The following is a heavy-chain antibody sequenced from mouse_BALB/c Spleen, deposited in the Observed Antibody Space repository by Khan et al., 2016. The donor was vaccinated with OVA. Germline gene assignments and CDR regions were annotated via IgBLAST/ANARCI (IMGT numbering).Heavy chain of an antibody. CDR2: INSNGGST. J-gene: IGHJ2*01. CDR1: GFTFSSYG. Sequence: EVELVESGGGLVQPGGSLKLSCAASGFTFSSYGMSWVRQTPDKRLELVATINSNGGSTYYPDSVKGRFTISRDNAKNTLYLQKSSLKSEDTAMYYCARMARTINWGKGTTLTVSS. V-gene: IGHV5-6-3*01. CDR3: ARMARTIN.